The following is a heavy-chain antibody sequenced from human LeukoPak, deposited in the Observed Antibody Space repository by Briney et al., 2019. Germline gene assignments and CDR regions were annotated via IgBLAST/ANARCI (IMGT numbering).Heavy chain of an antibody. J-gene: IGHJ4*02. CDR3: ARDLAIFGVVINFDY. D-gene: IGHD3-3*01. CDR2: IKKDGSEK. Sequence: PGGSLRLSCAASGFTFSTYWMSWVRQAPGKGLEWVANIKKDGSEKYYVDSVKGRFTISRDNAKNSLYLQMNSLRAEDTAVYYCARDLAIFGVVINFDYWGQGTLVTVSS. CDR1: GFTFSTYW. V-gene: IGHV3-7*01.